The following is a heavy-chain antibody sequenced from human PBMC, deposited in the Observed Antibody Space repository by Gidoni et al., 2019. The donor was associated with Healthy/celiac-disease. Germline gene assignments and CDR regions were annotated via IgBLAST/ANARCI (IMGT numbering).Heavy chain of an antibody. CDR2: ISPILNIP. D-gene: IGHD4-17*01. Sequence: QVPLVQSGAEVKKPGSSVKLSCKVSGGTFSSYTINWVRQAPGQGLECMGRISPILNIPNYAQKFQDRVTITADKSTSTAYMELTSLRSEDTAVYYCATSPGYGDISNMDVWGQGTTVTVSS. J-gene: IGHJ6*02. CDR1: GGTFSSYT. CDR3: ATSPGYGDISNMDV. V-gene: IGHV1-69*02.